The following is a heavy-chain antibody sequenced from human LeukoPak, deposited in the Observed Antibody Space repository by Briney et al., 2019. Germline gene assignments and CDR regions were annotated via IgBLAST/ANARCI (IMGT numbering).Heavy chain of an antibody. Sequence: GGSLRLSCAASGFTFSSYGINWVRQAPGKGLEWVSGISGSGGFTYADSVKGRLTISRDNSNNTLSLQMNSLRAEDTAIYYCAEEERLRFGAMYLDYWGQGTLVTVSS. D-gene: IGHD3-10*01. CDR1: GFTFSSYG. CDR3: AEEERLRFGAMYLDY. V-gene: IGHV3-23*01. CDR2: ISGSGGFT. J-gene: IGHJ4*02.